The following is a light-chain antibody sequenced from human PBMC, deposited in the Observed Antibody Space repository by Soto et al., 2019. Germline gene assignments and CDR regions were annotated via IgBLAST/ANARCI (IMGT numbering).Light chain of an antibody. V-gene: IGLV2-14*01. Sequence: QSALTQPASVSGSPGQSITISCTGSSSDVGGYHYVSWYLQYTGEARKLVISAVSNRPSGVSNRFSGSKSGNTASLTISGLQADDEADYYCCSYTSSTTPLFGGGTKRT. J-gene: IGLJ2*01. CDR2: AVS. CDR1: SSDVGGYHY. CDR3: CSYTSSTTPL.